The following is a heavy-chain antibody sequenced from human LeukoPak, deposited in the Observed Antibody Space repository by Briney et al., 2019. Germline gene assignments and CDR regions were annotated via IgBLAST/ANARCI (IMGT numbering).Heavy chain of an antibody. Sequence: GASVKVSCKASGYTFTSYDINWVRQAPGQGLEWMGWMNPNSGNTGYAQKFQGRVTMTRNTSISTAYMELSSPRSEDTAVYSCARGVYYGSGSYLFDYWGRGTLVTVSS. CDR3: ARGVYYGSGSYLFDY. J-gene: IGHJ4*02. D-gene: IGHD3-10*01. CDR1: GYTFTSYD. V-gene: IGHV1-8*01. CDR2: MNPNSGNT.